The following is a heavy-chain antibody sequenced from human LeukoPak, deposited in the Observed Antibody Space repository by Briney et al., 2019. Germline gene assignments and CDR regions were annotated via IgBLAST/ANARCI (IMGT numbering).Heavy chain of an antibody. Sequence: ASVKVSCKASGYTFTSYDINCVRQATGQGLEWMGWINPNSGNTGYAQKFQGRVTMTRNTSISTAYMELSSLRSEDTAVYYCARGVYYDFWSGYHFDYWGQGTLVTVSS. J-gene: IGHJ4*02. CDR1: GYTFTSYD. V-gene: IGHV1-8*01. D-gene: IGHD3-3*01. CDR3: ARGVYYDFWSGYHFDY. CDR2: INPNSGNT.